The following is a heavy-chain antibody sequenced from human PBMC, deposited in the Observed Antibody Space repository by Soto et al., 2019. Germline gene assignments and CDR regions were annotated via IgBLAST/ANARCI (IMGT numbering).Heavy chain of an antibody. V-gene: IGHV4-59*12. Sequence: SETLSLTCNVSGAYITTYYWSWARQTPGKGLEWIAFIYHTGSTGSNPSLKSRVTISVDTSKSQISLKLRSVTAADTGVYYCGRALSAFDYAMDVWGQGTLVTVSS. CDR3: GRALSAFDYAMDV. J-gene: IGHJ6*02. CDR1: GAYITTYY. CDR2: IYHTGST.